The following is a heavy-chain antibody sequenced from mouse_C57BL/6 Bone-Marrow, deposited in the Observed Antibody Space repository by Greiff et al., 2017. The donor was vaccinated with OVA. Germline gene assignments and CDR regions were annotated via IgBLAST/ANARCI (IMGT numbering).Heavy chain of an antibody. V-gene: IGHV5-12*01. CDR1: GFTFSDYY. Sequence: EVKLMESGGGLVQPGGSLKLSCAASGFTFSDYYMYWVRQTPEKRLEWVAYISNGGGSTYYPDTVKGRFTISRDNAKTTLYLQMSRLKSEDTAMYYCARIYYDYDRPYHWYFDVWGTGTTVTVSS. CDR2: ISNGGGST. J-gene: IGHJ1*03. CDR3: ARIYYDYDRPYHWYFDV. D-gene: IGHD2-4*01.